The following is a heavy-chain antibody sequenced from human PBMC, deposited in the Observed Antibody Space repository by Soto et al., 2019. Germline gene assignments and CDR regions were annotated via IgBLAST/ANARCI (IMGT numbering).Heavy chain of an antibody. CDR3: ARDVRGVISAPPWYYYYGMDV. D-gene: IGHD3-10*02. V-gene: IGHV1-18*01. CDR1: GYTFTSYG. Sequence: ASVKVFGKASGYTFTSYGISWVRQAPGQWLEWMGWISAYNGNTNYAQKLQGRVTMTTDTSTSTAYMELRSLRSDDTAVYYCARDVRGVISAPPWYYYYGMDVWGQGTTVTVS. J-gene: IGHJ6*02. CDR2: ISAYNGNT.